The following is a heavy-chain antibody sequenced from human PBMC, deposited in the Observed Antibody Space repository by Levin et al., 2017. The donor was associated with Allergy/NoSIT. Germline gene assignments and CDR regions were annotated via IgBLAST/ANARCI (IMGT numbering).Heavy chain of an antibody. Sequence: PGGSLRLSCAASGFTFIDAWMSWVRQAPGKGLEWVGRIKSKGSGETTDYAAPVRGRFTLSRDDSKNTLYLQMNSLKVEDTATYYCAWDGSVHLFNYWGQGTLVTVSP. J-gene: IGHJ4*02. CDR1: GFTFIDAW. CDR3: AWDGSVHLFNY. V-gene: IGHV3-15*01. CDR2: IKSKGSGETT. D-gene: IGHD6-25*01.